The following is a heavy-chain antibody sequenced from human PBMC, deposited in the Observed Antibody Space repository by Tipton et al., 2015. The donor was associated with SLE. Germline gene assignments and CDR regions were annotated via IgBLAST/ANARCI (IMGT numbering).Heavy chain of an antibody. CDR1: GFTFSSYE. Sequence: GSLRLSCAASGFTFSSYEMNWVRQAPGKGLEWVSYISSSGSTIYYADTEKGRLTISRDNAKNSLYLQMNSLRAEDTAVYYCAREAYGDYSYYYGMDVWGQGTTVTVSS. CDR3: AREAYGDYSYYYGMDV. CDR2: ISSSGSTI. J-gene: IGHJ6*02. V-gene: IGHV3-48*03. D-gene: IGHD4-17*01.